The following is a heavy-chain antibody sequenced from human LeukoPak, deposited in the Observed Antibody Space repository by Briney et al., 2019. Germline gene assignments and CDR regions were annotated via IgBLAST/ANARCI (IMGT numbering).Heavy chain of an antibody. CDR2: ISSSSSYI. CDR1: GFTFSSYS. CDR3: ARPPDYDFWSGYYTNYYYYGMDV. V-gene: IGHV3-21*01. Sequence: PGGSLRLSYAASGFTFSSYSMNWVRQAPGKGLEWVSSISSSSSYIYYADSAKGRFTISRDNAKNSLYLQMNSLRAGDTAVYYCARPPDYDFWSGYYTNYYYYGMDVWGQGTTVTVSS. D-gene: IGHD3-3*01. J-gene: IGHJ6*02.